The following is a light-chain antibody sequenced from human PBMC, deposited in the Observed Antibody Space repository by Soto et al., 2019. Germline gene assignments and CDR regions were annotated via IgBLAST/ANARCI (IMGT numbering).Light chain of an antibody. CDR1: SSDVGSYNY. V-gene: IGLV2-8*01. Sequence: QSALTQPPSASGSPGQSVTISCTGTSSDVGSYNYVSWYQQYPGKAPKLMIYEVSKRPSGVPDRFSGSKSGNTASLTVSGLQAEDEADYYCSSYAASNNVYVFGTGTKVTVL. J-gene: IGLJ1*01. CDR2: EVS. CDR3: SSYAASNNVYV.